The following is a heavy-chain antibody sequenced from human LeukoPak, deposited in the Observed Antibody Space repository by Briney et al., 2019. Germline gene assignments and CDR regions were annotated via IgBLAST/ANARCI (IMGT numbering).Heavy chain of an antibody. CDR2: ISSSSSTI. CDR1: GFTFSSYS. CDR3: ARVRPGSYFDY. Sequence: PGGSLRLSCAASGFTFSSYSMNWVRQAPGKGLEWVSYISSSSSTIYYADSVKGRFTISRDNAKNSLYLQMNSLRAEDTAVYYCARVRPGSYFDYWGQGTLVTVSS. V-gene: IGHV3-48*04. J-gene: IGHJ4*02.